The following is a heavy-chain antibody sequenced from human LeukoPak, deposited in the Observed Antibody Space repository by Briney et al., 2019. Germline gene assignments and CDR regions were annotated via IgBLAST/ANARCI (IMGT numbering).Heavy chain of an antibody. D-gene: IGHD5-12*01. J-gene: IGHJ4*02. CDR3: VRQNLLVATSNPTFDY. V-gene: IGHV4-39*01. CDR1: GGSITSSTYY. CDR2: IYYSGTT. Sequence: SETLSLTCTVSGGSITSSTYYWGWIRQPPGKGLEWIGSIYYSGTTYYNPSLESRVTISVDTSKNQFSLKVSSVTAADTAAYYCVRQNLLVATSNPTFDYWGQGTLVTVSS.